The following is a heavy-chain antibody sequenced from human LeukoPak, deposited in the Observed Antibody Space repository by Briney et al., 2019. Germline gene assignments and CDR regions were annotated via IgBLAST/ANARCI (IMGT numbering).Heavy chain of an antibody. CDR1: GFTFSTYS. D-gene: IGHD1-1*01. J-gene: IGHJ4*02. CDR2: ISSSSSTI. V-gene: IGHV3-48*01. CDR3: ARDPTTGTTNDPTMGY. Sequence: TGGSLRLSCAASGFTFSTYSMTWVRQAPGKGLQWVSYISSSSSTIFYADSVKGRFTISRDNAKNSLYLQMNSLRAEDTAVYYCARDPTTGTTNDPTMGYWGQGTLVTVSS.